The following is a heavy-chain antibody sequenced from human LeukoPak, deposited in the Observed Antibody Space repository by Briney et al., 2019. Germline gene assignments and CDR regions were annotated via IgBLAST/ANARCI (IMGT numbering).Heavy chain of an antibody. V-gene: IGHV3-23*01. Sequence: GGSLRLSCAASGFTFSSYWMHWVRQAPGKGLEWVSAISGSGGSTYYADSVKGRFTISRDNSKNTLYLQMNSLRAEDTAVYYCAKDLANYYDSSGYGAEYFQHWGQGTLVTVSS. J-gene: IGHJ1*01. CDR1: GFTFSSYW. CDR3: AKDLANYYDSSGYGAEYFQH. CDR2: ISGSGGST. D-gene: IGHD3-22*01.